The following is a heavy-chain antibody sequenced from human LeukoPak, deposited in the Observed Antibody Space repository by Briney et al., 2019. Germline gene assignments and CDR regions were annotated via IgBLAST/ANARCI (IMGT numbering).Heavy chain of an antibody. CDR2: IAYDGSNK. CDR1: GFTFSSYG. J-gene: IGHJ4*02. V-gene: IGHV3-30*18. Sequence: PGGSLRLSCAASGFTFSSYGIHWVRQAPGEGREGVALIAYDGSNKNYADSVKGRFTISRDNSKNTLYLQMNSLRADDTAVYYCAKDRQTYYYGSEPFDYWGQGTLVTVSS. D-gene: IGHD3-10*01. CDR3: AKDRQTYYYGSEPFDY.